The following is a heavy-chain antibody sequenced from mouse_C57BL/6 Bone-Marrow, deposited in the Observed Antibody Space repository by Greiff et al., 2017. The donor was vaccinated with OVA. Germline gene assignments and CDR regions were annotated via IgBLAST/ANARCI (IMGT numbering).Heavy chain of an antibody. V-gene: IGHV5-17*01. Sequence: EVQLVESGGGLVKPGGSLKLSCAASGFTFSDYGMHWVRQAPEQGLEWVAYISSGSSTISYADTVKGRVTLSRDNAKNTRFLQITSLRSEDTAMYYCARRVRRGGYFGYWGQGTTLTVSS. J-gene: IGHJ2*01. CDR2: ISSGSSTI. CDR3: ARRVRRGGYFGY. CDR1: GFTFSDYG. D-gene: IGHD2-14*01.